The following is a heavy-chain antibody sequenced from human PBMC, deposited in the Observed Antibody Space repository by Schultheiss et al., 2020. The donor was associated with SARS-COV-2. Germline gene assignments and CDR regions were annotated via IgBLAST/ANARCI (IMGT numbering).Heavy chain of an antibody. J-gene: IGHJ2*01. D-gene: IGHD5-24*01. V-gene: IGHV4-39*07. CDR1: GGSISSGGYY. Sequence: SETLSLTCTVSGGSISSGGYYWSWIRQPPGKGLEWIGEINHSGSTNYNPSPQSRVTISIDTSKNQFSLNLSSVTAADTAVYYCARAQGRWLQSSRYWYFDLWGRGTLVTVSS. CDR3: ARAQGRWLQSSRYWYFDL. CDR2: INHSGST.